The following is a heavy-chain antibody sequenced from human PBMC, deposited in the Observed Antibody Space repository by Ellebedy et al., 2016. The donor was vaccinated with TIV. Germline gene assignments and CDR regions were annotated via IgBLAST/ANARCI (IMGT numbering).Heavy chain of an antibody. D-gene: IGHD6-19*01. J-gene: IGHJ4*02. CDR3: ARDLAVAGKVDY. V-gene: IGHV3-53*01. Sequence: GESLKISCAASGFTVSSNYTSWVRQAPGKGLEWVSVIYSGGNTYYTDSVKGRFTISRDNSKNTLYLQMNSLRAEDTAVYYCARDLAVAGKVDYWGQGTLVTVSS. CDR2: IYSGGNT. CDR1: GFTVSSNY.